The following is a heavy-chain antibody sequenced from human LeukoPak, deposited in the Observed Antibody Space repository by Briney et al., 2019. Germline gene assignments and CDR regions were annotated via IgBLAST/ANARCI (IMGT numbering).Heavy chain of an antibody. J-gene: IGHJ4*02. V-gene: IGHV4-4*07. Sequence: SETLSLTCTVSGGSISSNYWSWIRQPAGKGLEGIGRIHSTGSTNYNPSLKSRVSISLDESKNQFSVKLTSVTAADTAVYYCAGGSNGYYYPFGYWGQGALVTVSS. D-gene: IGHD3-22*01. CDR1: GGSISSNY. CDR3: AGGSNGYYYPFGY. CDR2: IHSTGST.